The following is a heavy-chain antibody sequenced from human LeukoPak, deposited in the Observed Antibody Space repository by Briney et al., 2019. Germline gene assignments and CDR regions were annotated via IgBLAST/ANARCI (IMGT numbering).Heavy chain of an antibody. V-gene: IGHV3-33*01. CDR1: GFTFSGYG. CDR3: ARVDGYCSSTSCPNPRYYYGMDV. Sequence: GGSLRLSCAASGFTFSGYGMHWVRQAPGKGLEWVAVIWYDGSNKYYADSVKGRFTISRDNSKNTLYLQMNSLRAEDTAVYYCARVDGYCSSTSCPNPRYYYGMDVWGKGTTVTVSS. J-gene: IGHJ6*04. CDR2: IWYDGSNK. D-gene: IGHD2-2*01.